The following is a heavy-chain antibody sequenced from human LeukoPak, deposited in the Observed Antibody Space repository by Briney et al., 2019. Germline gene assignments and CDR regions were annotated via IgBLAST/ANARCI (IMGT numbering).Heavy chain of an antibody. J-gene: IGHJ4*02. D-gene: IGHD3-22*01. CDR3: AREGYDRSYYYYLDY. CDR2: IYSGST. Sequence: PSQTLSLTCTVSGGSISSGDYYWSWIRQHPGKGLEWIGNIYSGSTYYNPSLKSRVTISVDTSKSQFSLKLSSVTAADTAVYYCAREGYDRSYYYYLDYWGQGTLVTVSS. V-gene: IGHV4-31*03. CDR1: GGSISSGDYY.